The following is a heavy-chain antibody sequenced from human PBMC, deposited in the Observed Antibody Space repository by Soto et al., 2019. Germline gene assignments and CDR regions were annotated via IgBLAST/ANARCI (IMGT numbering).Heavy chain of an antibody. J-gene: IGHJ6*02. V-gene: IGHV1-69*06. CDR3: ARVTRYCSSTSCSNYYYYGMDV. CDR1: GGTFSSYA. Sequence: SVKVSCKASGGTFSSYAISWVRQAPGQGLEWMGGIIPIFGTTNYAQKFQGRVTITADKSTSTAYMELSSLRSEDTAVYYCARVTRYCSSTSCSNYYYYGMDVWGQGTTVTVSS. D-gene: IGHD2-2*01. CDR2: IIPIFGTT.